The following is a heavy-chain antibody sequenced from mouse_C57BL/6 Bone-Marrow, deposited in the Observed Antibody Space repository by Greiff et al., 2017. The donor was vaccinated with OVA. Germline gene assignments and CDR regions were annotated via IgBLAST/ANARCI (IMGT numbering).Heavy chain of an antibody. J-gene: IGHJ4*01. V-gene: IGHV2-3*01. Sequence: VKLMESGPGLVAPSQSLSITCTVSGFSLTSYGVSWVRQPPGKGLEWLGVIWGDGSTNYHSALFSSMSISKDNSKGQVFLRLNRLQTDDTATYSCAKGGMVNTAMDYWGQGTSVTVSS. CDR3: AKGGMVNTAMDY. CDR2: IWGDGST. D-gene: IGHD2-1*01. CDR1: GFSLTSYG.